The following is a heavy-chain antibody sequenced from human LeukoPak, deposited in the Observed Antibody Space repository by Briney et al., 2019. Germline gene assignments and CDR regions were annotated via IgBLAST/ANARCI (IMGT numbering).Heavy chain of an antibody. V-gene: IGHV3-30*18. J-gene: IGHJ3*01. Sequence: GGSLRLSCAASGFTFSSYWMSWVRQAPGKGLEWVAVILYDGSNKYYADSVKGRFTISRDNSKNTLYLQMNSLRAEDTAVYSCAKDPLNRSGFDGAFDVWGQGTMVTVSS. CDR3: AKDPLNRSGFDGAFDV. D-gene: IGHD5-12*01. CDR1: GFTFSSYW. CDR2: ILYDGSNK.